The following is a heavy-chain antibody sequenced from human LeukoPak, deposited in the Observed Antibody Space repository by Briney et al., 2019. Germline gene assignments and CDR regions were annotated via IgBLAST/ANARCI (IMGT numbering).Heavy chain of an antibody. D-gene: IGHD6-13*01. CDR3: AKDRRSSWYRARPFDY. CDR1: GFTFSSYG. J-gene: IGHJ4*02. V-gene: IGHV3-30*18. Sequence: TGGSLRLSCAASGFTFSSYGMHWVRQAPGKGLEWVAVISYDGSNKYYADSVKGRFTISRDNSKNTLYLQMNSLRAEDTAVYYCAKDRRSSWYRARPFDYWGQGTLVTVSS. CDR2: ISYDGSNK.